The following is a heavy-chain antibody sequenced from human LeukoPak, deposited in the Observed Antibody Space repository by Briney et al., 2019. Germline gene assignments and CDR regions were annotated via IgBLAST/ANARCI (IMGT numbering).Heavy chain of an antibody. V-gene: IGHV3-13*01. Sequence: PGGSLRLSCAASGFTFSSYDMHWVRQATGKGLEWVSAIGTAGDTYYPGSVKGRFTISRENAKNSLYLQMNSLRAGDTAVYYCVARPSYYDSSGYYDCWGQGTLVTVSS. CDR2: IGTAGDT. D-gene: IGHD3-22*01. CDR1: GFTFSSYD. J-gene: IGHJ4*02. CDR3: VARPSYYDSSGYYDC.